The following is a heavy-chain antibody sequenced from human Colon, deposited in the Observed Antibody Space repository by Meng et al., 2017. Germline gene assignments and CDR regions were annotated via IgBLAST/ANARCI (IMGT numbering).Heavy chain of an antibody. V-gene: IGHV3-11*01. Sequence: QVEVVGVGGGLVEPGGSLRLSCAASGFTFIDSYMNWIRQAPGKGLEWVSYSHGNTVYYADSVRGRFTISRDNAKNSLYLQMNSLRAGDTAVYYCARGWLANWGQGTLVTVSS. CDR3: ARGWLAN. CDR1: GFTFIDSY. D-gene: IGHD6-19*01. CDR2: SHGNTV. J-gene: IGHJ4*02.